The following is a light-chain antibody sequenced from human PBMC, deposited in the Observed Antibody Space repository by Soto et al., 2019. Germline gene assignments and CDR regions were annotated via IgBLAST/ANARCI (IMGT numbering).Light chain of an antibody. Sequence: DIQMTQSPSSLSAYVGDRVTITCRASQGISDFLAWYQQKPGKAPQLLIYGATTLQSGVPSRFSGSGSGTDFTLTIASLQPEDVATYYCQKYNSDPLTFGGGTKVEIK. CDR3: QKYNSDPLT. V-gene: IGKV1-27*01. J-gene: IGKJ4*01. CDR1: QGISDF. CDR2: GAT.